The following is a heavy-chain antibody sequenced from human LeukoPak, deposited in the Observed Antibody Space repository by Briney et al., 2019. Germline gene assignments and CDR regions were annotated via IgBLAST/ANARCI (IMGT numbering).Heavy chain of an antibody. CDR2: ISPYSGNT. J-gene: IGHJ5*02. D-gene: IGHD5-24*01. Sequence: GASVKISCKASGYTFRNYGISWVRQAPGQGLELMGWISPYSGNTDYPQRLQGRVIMTTDTSTTTAFMELRSLRSDDTAVYYCARLVEMATSDWFDPWGQGTLVTVSS. CDR3: ARLVEMATSDWFDP. CDR1: GYTFRNYG. V-gene: IGHV1-18*01.